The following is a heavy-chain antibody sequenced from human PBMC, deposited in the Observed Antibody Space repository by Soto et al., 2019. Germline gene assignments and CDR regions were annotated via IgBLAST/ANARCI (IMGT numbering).Heavy chain of an antibody. CDR2: LTGSGGST. D-gene: IGHD2-8*01. V-gene: IGHV3-23*01. CDR1: GFTFSSYA. J-gene: IGHJ3*02. CDR3: AGGGTSGNYAFDI. Sequence: DVQLLESGGGLVQPGGSLRLSCAAPGFTFSSYAMSWVRQAPGKGLAWVSSLTGSGGSTYYADSVKGRFTISRDNSRDTLYLQMNSLRAEDTAVYYCAGGGTSGNYAFDIWGQGTLVTVSS.